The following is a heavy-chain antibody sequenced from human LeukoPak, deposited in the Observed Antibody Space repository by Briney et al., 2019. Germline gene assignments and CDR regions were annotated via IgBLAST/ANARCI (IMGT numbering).Heavy chain of an antibody. Sequence: ASVKVSRKASGYIFTGSYIHWVRQAPGQGLEWMGWINPNSGDTNYAQKFQGRVTMTRDTSISTAYMELSRLRSDDTAVYYCAKAPDRIVLMVYAIDNGPYWGQGTLVTVSS. D-gene: IGHD2-8*01. J-gene: IGHJ4*02. CDR2: INPNSGDT. V-gene: IGHV1-2*02. CDR3: AKAPDRIVLMVYAIDNGPY. CDR1: GYIFTGSY.